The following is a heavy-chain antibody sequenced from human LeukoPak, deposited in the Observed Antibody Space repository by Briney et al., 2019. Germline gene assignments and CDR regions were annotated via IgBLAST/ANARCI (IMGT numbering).Heavy chain of an antibody. CDR3: ARVRGFCSGGSCYPAFDI. V-gene: IGHV1-69*06. D-gene: IGHD2-15*01. J-gene: IGHJ3*02. Sequence: ASVKVSCKASGGTFSSYAISWVRQAPGQGLEWMGGIIPIFGTANYAQKFQGRVTMTADKSTSTAYMELSSLRFEDTAVYYCARVRGFCSGGSCYPAFDIWGQGTMVTVSS. CDR2: IIPIFGTA. CDR1: GGTFSSYA.